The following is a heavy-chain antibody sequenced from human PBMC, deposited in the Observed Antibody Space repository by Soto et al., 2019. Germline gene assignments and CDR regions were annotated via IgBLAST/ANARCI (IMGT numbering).Heavy chain of an antibody. CDR2: ISWNSGEI. CDR1: GFTFHEYA. Sequence: PGGSLRLSCAASGFTFHEYAPHWVRQAPGKGLEWVSGISWNSGEIGYAGSVRGRFTISRDNAKRSLDLQMSSLRPEDRALYYCTKGDFWSGKFDSWGQGTLVIVSS. J-gene: IGHJ4*02. V-gene: IGHV3-9*01. D-gene: IGHD3-3*01. CDR3: TKGDFWSGKFDS.